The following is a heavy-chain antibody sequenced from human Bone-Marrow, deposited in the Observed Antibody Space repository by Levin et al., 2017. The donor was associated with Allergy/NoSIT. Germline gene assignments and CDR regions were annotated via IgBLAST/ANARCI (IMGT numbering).Heavy chain of an antibody. Sequence: TLSLTCAVYGGSFSGYYWSWIRQPPGKGLEWIGEINHSGSTNYNPSLKSRVTISVDTSKNQFSLKLSSVTAADTAVYYCANSDGDYQRWGQGTLVTVSS. CDR2: INHSGST. D-gene: IGHD4-17*01. CDR3: ANSDGDYQR. CDR1: GGSFSGYY. J-gene: IGHJ4*02. V-gene: IGHV4-34*01.